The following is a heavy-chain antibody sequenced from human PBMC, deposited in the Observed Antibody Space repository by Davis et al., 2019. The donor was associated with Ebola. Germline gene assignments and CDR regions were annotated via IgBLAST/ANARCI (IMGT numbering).Heavy chain of an antibody. Sequence: SVKVSCKASGYTFTSYGISWVRQAPGQGLEWMGGIIPIFGTANYAQKFQGRVTITADESTSTAYMELSSLRSEDTAVYYCARERRSPRLGNWFDPWGQGTLVTVSS. J-gene: IGHJ5*02. CDR2: IIPIFGTA. CDR3: ARERRSPRLGNWFDP. CDR1: GYTFTSYG. D-gene: IGHD3-16*01. V-gene: IGHV1-69*13.